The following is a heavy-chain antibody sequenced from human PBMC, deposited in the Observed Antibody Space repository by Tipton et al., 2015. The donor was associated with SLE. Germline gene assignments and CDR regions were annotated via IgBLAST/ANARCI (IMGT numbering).Heavy chain of an antibody. J-gene: IGHJ4*02. CDR3: ASPARIAGSSDADYFDY. D-gene: IGHD6-6*01. CDR2: IYYSGST. CDR1: GGSISSSSYY. Sequence: TLSLTCTVSGGSISSSSYYWGWIRQPPGKGLEWIGSIYYSGSTYYNPSLQSRVTISVDTSKNQFSLKLSSVTAADTAVYYCASPARIAGSSDADYFDYWGQGTLVTVSS. V-gene: IGHV4-39*07.